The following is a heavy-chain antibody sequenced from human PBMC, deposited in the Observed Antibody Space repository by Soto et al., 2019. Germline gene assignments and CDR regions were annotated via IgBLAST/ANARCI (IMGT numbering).Heavy chain of an antibody. D-gene: IGHD6-13*01. Sequence: EVQLVESGGGLVQPGGSLRLSCAASGFTFSAYSMNWVRQAPGKGLEWVSYISSRTNTIYYADSVQGRFTISRDDAKNSLYLQMDSLRAEYTAVYYCARDRRIAAAADFYFDSWGQGTLVTFSS. CDR1: GFTFSAYS. CDR2: ISSRTNTI. V-gene: IGHV3-48*01. CDR3: ARDRRIAAAADFYFDS. J-gene: IGHJ4*02.